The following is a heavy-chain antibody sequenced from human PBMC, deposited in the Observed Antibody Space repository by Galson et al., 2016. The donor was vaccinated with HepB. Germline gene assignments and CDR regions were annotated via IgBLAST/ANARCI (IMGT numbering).Heavy chain of an antibody. J-gene: IGHJ4*02. D-gene: IGHD6-25*01. V-gene: IGHV3-23*01. CDR3: AKDRSGRFYCPSGDFDY. CDR2: ISGSGGST. Sequence: SLRLSCAASPINLNTYAMSWVRQAPGKGLEWVSGISGSGGSTFYADSVKGRFTISRDNSKNTVFLQMNSLRAEDTAVYYCAKDRSGRFYCPSGDFDYWGQGALVTVSS. CDR1: PINLNTYA.